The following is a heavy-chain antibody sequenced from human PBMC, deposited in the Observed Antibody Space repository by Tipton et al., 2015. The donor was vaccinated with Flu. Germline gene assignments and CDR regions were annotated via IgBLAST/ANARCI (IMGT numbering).Heavy chain of an antibody. CDR3: ARRDYSSYVSDPKNWFDP. Sequence: GLVKPSETLSLTCTVSGGSIGSYYWNWIRQPPGKGLEWIGNIFHTGSTYHNPSLRSRVTISVDTSKNQFSLKVFSVTAADTAVYYCARRDYSSYVSDPKNWFDPWGQGILVTVSS. J-gene: IGHJ5*02. CDR2: IFHTGST. V-gene: IGHV4-59*08. D-gene: IGHD4-11*01. CDR1: GGSIGSYY.